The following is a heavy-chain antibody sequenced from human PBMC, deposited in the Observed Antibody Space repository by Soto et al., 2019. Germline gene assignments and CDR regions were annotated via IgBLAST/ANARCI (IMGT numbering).Heavy chain of an antibody. J-gene: IGHJ4*02. D-gene: IGHD1-1*01. CDR2: ISAGGNTK. CDR3: AKASVGERYAAYFDL. Sequence: QVQLVESGGGVVQPGTSLRLACAASGFTLSNIGMQWVRQAPGKGLEWVAVISAGGNTKYYADSVKGRFTISRDNSKNALLLQMNSLRTEATAVYYCAKASVGERYAAYFDLWGQGTLVTV. V-gene: IGHV3-30*18. CDR1: GFTLSNIG.